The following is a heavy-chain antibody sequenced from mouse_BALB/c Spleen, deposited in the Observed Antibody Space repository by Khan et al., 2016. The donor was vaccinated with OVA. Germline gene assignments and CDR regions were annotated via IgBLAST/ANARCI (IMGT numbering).Heavy chain of an antibody. Sequence: QVQLQQSGAELVRPGSSVKISCKASGYAFSSYWMNWVKQRPGQGLEWIGQIYPGDGNTHYNGNFTGQATLTADKSSSTAYMQLSSLTSEDSAVYFCARLGYWLAYWGQGTLVTVSA. V-gene: IGHV1-80*01. CDR2: IYPGDGNT. J-gene: IGHJ3*01. CDR1: GYAFSSYW. CDR3: ARLGYWLAY.